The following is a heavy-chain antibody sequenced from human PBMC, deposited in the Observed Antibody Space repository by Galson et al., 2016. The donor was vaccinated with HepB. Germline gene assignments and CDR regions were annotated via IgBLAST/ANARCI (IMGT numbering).Heavy chain of an antibody. J-gene: IGHJ4*02. CDR3: ARGPLAPYSRSLDH. CDR1: GYTLTSYD. CDR2: MNTNSGITGYAQSGIT. V-gene: IGHV1-8*01. Sequence: SVKVSCKAAGYTLTSYDINWVRQATGQGLEWMGWMNTNSGITGYAQSGITGYAQKFQGRVTMTRATSINTAYLELSSLRYEDTAVYYCARGPLAPYSRSLDHWGQGTLVTVSS. D-gene: IGHD1-26*01.